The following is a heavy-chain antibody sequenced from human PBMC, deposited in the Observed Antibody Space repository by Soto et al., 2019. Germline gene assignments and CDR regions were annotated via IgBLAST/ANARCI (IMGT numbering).Heavy chain of an antibody. CDR3: ARVTTMVRGVIDNWFDP. V-gene: IGHV1-69*01. D-gene: IGHD3-10*01. CDR2: IIPMYGPA. J-gene: IGHJ5*02. CDR1: GGTFSSYA. Sequence: QVPLVQSGAEVKKPGSSVTVSCKASGGTFSSYAIHWVRQAPGQVLEWMGGIIPMYGPAKYAQRFQGRVTTTADESTTTVYMELTSLTSQDTAVYYCARVTTMVRGVIDNWFDPWGHGTLVTVSS.